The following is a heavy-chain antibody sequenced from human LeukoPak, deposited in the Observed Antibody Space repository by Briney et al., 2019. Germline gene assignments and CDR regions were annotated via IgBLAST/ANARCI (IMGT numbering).Heavy chain of an antibody. D-gene: IGHD3-22*01. CDR1: GGSISSGGYY. CDR2: IYYSGST. Sequence: PSETLPLTCTVSGGSISSGGYYWSWIRQHPGKGLEWIGYIYYSGSTYYNPSLKSRVTISVDTSKNQFSLKLSSVTAADTAVYYCAREVITTTHVDYWGQGTLVTVSS. V-gene: IGHV4-31*03. CDR3: AREVITTTHVDY. J-gene: IGHJ4*02.